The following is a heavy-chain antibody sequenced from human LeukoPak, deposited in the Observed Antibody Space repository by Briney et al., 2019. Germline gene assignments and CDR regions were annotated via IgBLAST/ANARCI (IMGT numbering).Heavy chain of an antibody. Sequence: ASVKVSCKASGYKFTDDYMHWVRQAPGQGLEFMGWINPDSGFTNYAQKFKGRVTMTRDTSISTAYLEVRSLTSDDTAVYYCAPIAEGYTSWWKVWGQGTLVTVSS. J-gene: IGHJ4*02. V-gene: IGHV1-2*02. CDR1: GYKFTDDY. D-gene: IGHD3-16*02. CDR3: APIAEGYTSWWKV. CDR2: INPDSGFT.